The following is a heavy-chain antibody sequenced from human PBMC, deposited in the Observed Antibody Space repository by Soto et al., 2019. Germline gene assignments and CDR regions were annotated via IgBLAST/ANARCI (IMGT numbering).Heavy chain of an antibody. CDR3: ARGTDLGYCSGGSCYRRTNYYYYYGMDV. J-gene: IGHJ6*02. D-gene: IGHD2-15*01. CDR2: IYYSGST. CDR1: GGSISSYY. V-gene: IGHV4-59*01. Sequence: SETLSLTCTVSGGSISSYYWSWIRQPPGKGLEWIGYIYYSGSTNYNPSLKSRVTISVDTSKNQFSLKLSSVTAADTAVYYCARGTDLGYCSGGSCYRRTNYYYYYGMDVWGQGTTVTVSS.